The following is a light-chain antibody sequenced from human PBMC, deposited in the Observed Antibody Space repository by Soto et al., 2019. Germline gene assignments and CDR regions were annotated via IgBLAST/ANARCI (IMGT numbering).Light chain of an antibody. CDR2: GVS. CDR3: QHFKSFPIT. CDR1: QSVSSSY. V-gene: IGKV3-20*01. Sequence: VVWTQSPGTLSLSPGERATLSCRASQSVSSSYLAWYQQKPGQAPRLLIYGVSTRATGIPDRFSGSGSGTDFTLTISSLQPEDLTPYYCQHFKSFPITFGQGTRLEVK. J-gene: IGKJ5*01.